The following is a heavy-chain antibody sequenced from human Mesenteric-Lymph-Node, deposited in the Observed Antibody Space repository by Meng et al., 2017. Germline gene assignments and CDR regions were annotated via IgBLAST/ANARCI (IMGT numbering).Heavy chain of an antibody. Sequence: ASVKVSCKVSGYTLTELSMHWVRQAPGKGLEWMGGFDPEDGETIYAQKFQGRVTMTEDTSTDTASMELSSLRSEEQSVYYCATVLHCTNGVCYFGGWFDPWGQGTLVTVSS. CDR1: GYTLTELS. J-gene: IGHJ5*02. CDR2: FDPEDGET. V-gene: IGHV1-24*01. D-gene: IGHD2-8*01. CDR3: ATVLHCTNGVCYFGGWFDP.